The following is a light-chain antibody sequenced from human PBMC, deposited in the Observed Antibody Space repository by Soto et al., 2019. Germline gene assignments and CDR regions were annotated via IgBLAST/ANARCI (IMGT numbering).Light chain of an antibody. CDR2: LGS. Sequence: EIVLTQSPLSLPVTPGEPASISCRSRQSLLYGNGHNYLDWYLQKPGQSPQLLIYLGSNRASGVHDRFSGRGSGTDFTLKISRVEAEDVGVYYCKAVQQIPAFGQGTRLEIK. CDR1: QSLLYGNGHNY. CDR3: KAVQQIPA. J-gene: IGKJ5*01. V-gene: IGKV2-28*01.